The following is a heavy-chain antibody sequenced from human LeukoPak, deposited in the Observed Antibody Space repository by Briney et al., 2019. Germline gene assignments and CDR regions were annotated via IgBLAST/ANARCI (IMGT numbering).Heavy chain of an antibody. J-gene: IGHJ4*03. D-gene: IGHD5-18*01. Sequence: PGGSLRLSCAASGFTFSSYSMNWVRQAPGKGLEWVSSISSSSSYIYYADSVKGRFTISRDNAKNSLYLQMNSLRAEDTAVYYCAKDLGRGYSYGYFDYWGQGTLVTVSS. CDR2: ISSSSSYI. CDR1: GFTFSSYS. CDR3: AKDLGRGYSYGYFDY. V-gene: IGHV3-21*04.